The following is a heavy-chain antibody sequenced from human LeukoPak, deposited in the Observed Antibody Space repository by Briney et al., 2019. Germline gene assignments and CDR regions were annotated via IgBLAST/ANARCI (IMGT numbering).Heavy chain of an antibody. CDR2: MYHSGST. D-gene: IGHD6-13*01. CDR3: ARHSAHSSTNDAFDI. J-gene: IGHJ3*02. Sequence: SETLSLTCTVSGGSISSHYWSWIRQPPGKGLEWIGYMYHSGSTNYNPSLKSRVTISVDTSKNQFSLKLSSVTAADTAVYCCARHSAHSSTNDAFDIWGQGTMVTVSS. V-gene: IGHV4-59*11. CDR1: GGSISSHY.